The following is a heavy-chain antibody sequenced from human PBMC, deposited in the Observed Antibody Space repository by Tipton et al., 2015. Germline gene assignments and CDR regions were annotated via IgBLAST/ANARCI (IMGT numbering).Heavy chain of an antibody. CDR1: SDSISKYY. Sequence: TLSLTCSVSSDSISKYYWSWIRQPPGKELEWIGYIQYSGSTNYNPSLKSRVAISVDTSKNQFSLTLKSVTAADTAVYYCARDLEHGMDVWGQGTTVTVSS. D-gene: IGHD5-24*01. J-gene: IGHJ6*02. CDR2: IQYSGST. V-gene: IGHV4-59*01. CDR3: ARDLEHGMDV.